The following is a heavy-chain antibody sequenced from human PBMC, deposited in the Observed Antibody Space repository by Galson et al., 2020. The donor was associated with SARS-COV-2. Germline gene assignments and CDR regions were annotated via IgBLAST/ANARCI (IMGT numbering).Heavy chain of an antibody. D-gene: IGHD6-19*01. CDR1: GFTFSRYA. Sequence: GESLKISCAASGFTFSRYAMHWVRQAPGKGLEWVAVISYNGSNKYYADSVKGRFTISRDNSKNTLYLQMNSLRAEDTAVYYCAREPLAVAGFDYWGQGTLVTVSS. J-gene: IGHJ4*02. CDR2: ISYNGSNK. V-gene: IGHV3-30*01. CDR3: AREPLAVAGFDY.